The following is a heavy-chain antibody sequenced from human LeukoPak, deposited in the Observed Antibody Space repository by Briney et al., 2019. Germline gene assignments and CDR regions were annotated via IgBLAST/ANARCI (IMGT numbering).Heavy chain of an antibody. Sequence: ASVKVSCKASGYTFTGYYMHWVRQAPGQGLEWMGWINPNSGGTNYAQKFQGRVTMTRDTSISTAYMELSRLRSDGTAVYYCARAQGYCSSTSCYSDNWFDPWGQGTLVTVSS. CDR2: INPNSGGT. CDR1: GYTFTGYY. V-gene: IGHV1-2*02. J-gene: IGHJ5*02. D-gene: IGHD2-2*01. CDR3: ARAQGYCSSTSCYSDNWFDP.